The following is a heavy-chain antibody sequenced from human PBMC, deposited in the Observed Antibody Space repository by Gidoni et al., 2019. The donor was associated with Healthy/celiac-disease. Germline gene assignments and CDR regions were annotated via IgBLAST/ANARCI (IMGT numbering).Heavy chain of an antibody. D-gene: IGHD3-22*01. V-gene: IGHV3-23*01. Sequence: EVQLLESGGGLVQPGGSLRLSCAASGFPFSSYAMSWVRQAPGKGLEGVSAISGSGGSTYYADSVKGRFTISRDNSKNTLYLQMNSLRAEDTAVYYCAKTPVRNLIPSYDSSGYDRFGYWGQGTLVTVSS. J-gene: IGHJ4*02. CDR2: ISGSGGST. CDR1: GFPFSSYA. CDR3: AKTPVRNLIPSYDSSGYDRFGY.